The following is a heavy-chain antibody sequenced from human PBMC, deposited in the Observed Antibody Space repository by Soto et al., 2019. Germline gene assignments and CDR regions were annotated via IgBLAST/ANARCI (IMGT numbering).Heavy chain of an antibody. CDR1: GFTFSSYS. V-gene: IGHV3-21*01. J-gene: IGHJ3*02. CDR2: ISSSSSYI. CDR3: ARAGYSSGWINDAFDI. Sequence: EVQLVESGGGLVKPGGSLRLSCAASGFTFSSYSMNWVRQAPGKGLEWVSSISSSSSYIYYADSVKGRFTISRDNAKNSRYLQMNSLRAEDTAVYYCARAGYSSGWINDAFDIWGQGTMVTVSS. D-gene: IGHD6-19*01.